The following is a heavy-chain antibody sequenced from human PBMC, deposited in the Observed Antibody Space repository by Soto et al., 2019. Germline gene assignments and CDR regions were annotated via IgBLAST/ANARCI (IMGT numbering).Heavy chain of an antibody. Sequence: GGSVRLSCAASGFSFSSSTMNWVRQAPGKGLEWVSYISSGSTTIYYAESVKGRFTISRDNGKNSLYLQMNSLRDEDTAVYYCARVRRNDASDYYGMDVWGQGTTVTVSS. J-gene: IGHJ6*02. D-gene: IGHD1-1*01. V-gene: IGHV3-48*02. CDR2: ISSGSTTI. CDR1: GFSFSSST. CDR3: ARVRRNDASDYYGMDV.